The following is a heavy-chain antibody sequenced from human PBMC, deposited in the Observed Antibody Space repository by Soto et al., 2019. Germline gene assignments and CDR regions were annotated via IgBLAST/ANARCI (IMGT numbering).Heavy chain of an antibody. Sequence: PSETLSLTCAVSGGSFTSNNWWTWVRQPPGQGLEWIGEIYRTGSTDYNPSLKSRVTISLDKSENQFSLKVTSLTAADTAVYYCASRDPGTSVDYWGQGTLVTVSS. J-gene: IGHJ4*02. CDR3: ASRDPGTSVDY. D-gene: IGHD1-7*01. V-gene: IGHV4-4*02. CDR2: IYRTGST. CDR1: GGSFTSNNW.